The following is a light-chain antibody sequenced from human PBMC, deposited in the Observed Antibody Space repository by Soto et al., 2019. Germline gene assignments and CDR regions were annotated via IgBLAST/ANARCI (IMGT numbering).Light chain of an antibody. Sequence: QSVLTQPPSVSGAPGQRGTISCTGSSSNIGAGYDVHWYQQLPGTAPKLLIYGNSNRPSGVPDRFSGSKSGTSASLAITGLQAEDESDYYCQSYDSSLSGLGVFGGGTQLTVL. J-gene: IGLJ2*01. CDR2: GNS. CDR3: QSYDSSLSGLGV. V-gene: IGLV1-40*01. CDR1: SSNIGAGYD.